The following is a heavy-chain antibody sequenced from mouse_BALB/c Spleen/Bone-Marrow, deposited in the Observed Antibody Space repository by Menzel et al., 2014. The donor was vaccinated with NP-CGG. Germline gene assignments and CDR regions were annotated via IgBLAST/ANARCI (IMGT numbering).Heavy chain of an antibody. D-gene: IGHD2-2*01. J-gene: IGHJ1*01. V-gene: IGHV14-3*02. Sequence: EVQVVESGAELVKPGASVKLSCTASGFNIKDTYIHWVMQRPEQGLAWIGRIDPASGDTKFDPKFQGTATITADTASNTAYLQVTSLTSEDSVVYYCARVNPWYFDIWGAGTTVTVSS. CDR3: ARVNPWYFDI. CDR1: GFNIKDTY. CDR2: IDPASGDT.